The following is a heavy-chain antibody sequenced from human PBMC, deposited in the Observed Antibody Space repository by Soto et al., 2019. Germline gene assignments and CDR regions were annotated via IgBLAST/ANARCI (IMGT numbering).Heavy chain of an antibody. V-gene: IGHV4-59*01. J-gene: IGHJ3*02. Sequence: QVQLQESGPGLVKPSETLSLTCTVSGGSISSYYWSWIRQPPGKGVEWIGYIYYSGSTNYNPSLKSRVTISVDTSKNQFSLKLSSVTAADTAVYYCARAGRWLQRGDAFDIWGQGTMVTVSS. CDR2: IYYSGST. CDR1: GGSISSYY. CDR3: ARAGRWLQRGDAFDI. D-gene: IGHD3-10*01.